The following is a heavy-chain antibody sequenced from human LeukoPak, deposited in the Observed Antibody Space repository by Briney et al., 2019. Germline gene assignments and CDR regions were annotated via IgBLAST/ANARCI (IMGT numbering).Heavy chain of an antibody. CDR3: ARGPQYCSDGSCYSDAFEI. CDR1: GGSISTYY. V-gene: IGHV4-59*01. CDR2: IYSSGST. D-gene: IGHD2-15*01. J-gene: IGHJ3*02. Sequence: SETLSLTCTVSGGSISTYYWSWIRQPPGQGLEWIGYIYSSGSTNYNPSLKSRVTISVDTSENQFSLKLSSVTAADTAVYYCARGPQYCSDGSCYSDAFEIWGQGTMVTVSS.